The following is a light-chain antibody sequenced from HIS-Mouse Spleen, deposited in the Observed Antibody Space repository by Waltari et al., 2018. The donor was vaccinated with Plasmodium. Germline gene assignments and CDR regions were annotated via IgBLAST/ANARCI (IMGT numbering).Light chain of an antibody. J-gene: IGLJ1*01. CDR1: SRDVGSYTY. Sequence: QPALTQPRPVSGSPGRSVTTPCTETSRDVGSYTYVLWYQPHPGKAPKLMIYDVSKRPAGVPDRFSCSKSGNTASLTISGLQAEDESDYYCCSYAGSYTYVFGTGTKVTVL. CDR2: DVS. V-gene: IGLV2-11*01. CDR3: CSYAGSYTYV.